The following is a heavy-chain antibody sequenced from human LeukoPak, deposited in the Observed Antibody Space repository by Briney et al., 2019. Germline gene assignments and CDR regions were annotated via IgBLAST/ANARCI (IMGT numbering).Heavy chain of an antibody. CDR2: ISSSGSTI. J-gene: IGHJ6*04. V-gene: IGHV3-48*03. CDR1: GFTFSSYE. CDR3: AELGITTIGGV. Sequence: PGGSLRLSCAASGFTFSSYEMNWVRQAPGKGLELVSYISSSGSTIYYADSVKGRFTISRDNAKNSLYLQMNSLRAEDTAVYYCAELGITTIGGVWGKGTTVTISS. D-gene: IGHD3-10*02.